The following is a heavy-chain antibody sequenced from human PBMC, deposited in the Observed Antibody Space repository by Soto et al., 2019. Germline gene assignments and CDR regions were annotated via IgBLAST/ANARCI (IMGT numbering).Heavy chain of an antibody. J-gene: IGHJ4*02. CDR2: ISYDGSNK. Sequence: VGSLRLSCAASGFTFSSYAMHWVRQAPGKGLEWVAVISYDGSNKYYADSVKGRFTISRDNSKNTLYLQMNSLRAEDTAVYYCARGGGSHFDYWGQGTLVTVST. CDR1: GFTFSSYA. V-gene: IGHV3-30-3*01. CDR3: ARGGGSHFDY. D-gene: IGHD5-12*01.